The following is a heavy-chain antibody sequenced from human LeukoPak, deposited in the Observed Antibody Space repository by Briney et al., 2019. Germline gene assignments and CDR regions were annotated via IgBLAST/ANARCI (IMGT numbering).Heavy chain of an antibody. V-gene: IGHV4-30-2*01. CDR3: ARGRRDFDY. CDR2: IYHSGST. CDR1: GGSISSGGYS. J-gene: IGHJ4*02. Sequence: PSQTLSLTCAVSGGSISSGGYSWSWIRQPPGKGLEWIGYIYHSGSTYYNPSLKSRVTISVDRSKNQFSLKLSSVTAADTAVYYCARGRRDFDYWGLGTLVTVSS.